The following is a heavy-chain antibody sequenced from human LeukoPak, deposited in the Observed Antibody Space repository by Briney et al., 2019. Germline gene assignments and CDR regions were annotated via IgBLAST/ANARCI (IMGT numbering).Heavy chain of an antibody. V-gene: IGHV4-59*01. Sequence: SETLSLTCAVYGGSFSGYYWSWIRQAPGKGLEWIAFIHYSGSTNYNPSLKSRVTISVDTSKNQFSLRLSSVTAADTAVYYCARAGSRDGYKVGDYFDFWGQGTLVTVSS. J-gene: IGHJ4*02. D-gene: IGHD5-24*01. CDR1: GGSFSGYY. CDR3: ARAGSRDGYKVGDYFDF. CDR2: IHYSGST.